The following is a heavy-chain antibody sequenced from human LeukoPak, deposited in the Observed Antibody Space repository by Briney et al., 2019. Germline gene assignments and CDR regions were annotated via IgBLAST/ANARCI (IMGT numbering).Heavy chain of an antibody. V-gene: IGHV4-34*01. Sequence: PSETLSPTCAVYGVSFSGYYWSWIRQPPGKGLEWIGEISHSGSTNYNPSLESRVTISLDTSKNQFSLNLSSLTAADTAVYYCARQTFYYDSSGYYHDSWGQGTLVTVSS. D-gene: IGHD3-22*01. CDR3: ARQTFYYDSSGYYHDS. J-gene: IGHJ4*02. CDR2: ISHSGST. CDR1: GVSFSGYY.